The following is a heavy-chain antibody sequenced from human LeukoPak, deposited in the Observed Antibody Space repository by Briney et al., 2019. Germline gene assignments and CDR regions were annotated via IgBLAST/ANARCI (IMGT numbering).Heavy chain of an antibody. J-gene: IGHJ5*02. CDR2: INHSGST. CDR1: GGSFSGYF. Sequence: SETLSLTCAVYGGSFSGYFRNWIRQPPGKGLEWIGEINHSGSTHHNPSLKSRVTISIDTSKNQISLKLSSVTAADTAVYYCARGPDSGSYFAWFGPWGQGTLVTVSS. V-gene: IGHV4-34*01. CDR3: ARGPDSGSYFAWFGP. D-gene: IGHD3-10*01.